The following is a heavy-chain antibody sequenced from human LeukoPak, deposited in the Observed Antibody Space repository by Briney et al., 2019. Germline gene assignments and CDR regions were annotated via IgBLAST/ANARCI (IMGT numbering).Heavy chain of an antibody. CDR1: GSSFSVYE. CDR2: ISGSDTST. J-gene: IGHJ4*02. D-gene: IGHD6-19*01. Sequence: GGSLRLSCAASGSSFSVYEMHWVRQAPGRGLEWIADISGSDTSTYYADSVKGRFTISRDNAKNSLYLQMNRLRVEDTAVYYCTTLTVASNFDYWGQGTLVTVSS. V-gene: IGHV3-48*03. CDR3: TTLTVASNFDY.